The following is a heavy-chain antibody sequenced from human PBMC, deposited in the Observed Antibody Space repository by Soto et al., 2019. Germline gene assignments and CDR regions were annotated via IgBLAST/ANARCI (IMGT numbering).Heavy chain of an antibody. J-gene: IGHJ4*02. CDR1: GFTFSSYA. CDR3: ARVPPPHPLGLNALDY. V-gene: IGHV3-30-3*01. CDR2: ISYDGSNK. Sequence: PGGSLRLSSAASGFTFSSYAMHWVRQAPGKGLEWVAVISYDGSNKYYADSVKGRFTISRDNSKNTLYLQMNSLRAEDTAVYYCARVPPPHPLGLNALDYWGQGTLVTVSS.